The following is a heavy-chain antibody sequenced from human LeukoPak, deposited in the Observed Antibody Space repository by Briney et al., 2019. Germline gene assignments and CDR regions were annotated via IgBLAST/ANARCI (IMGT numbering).Heavy chain of an antibody. D-gene: IGHD3-10*01. J-gene: IGHJ4*02. Sequence: PSQTLSLTCTVSGGSISSGGYYWSWIRQPPGKGLEWIGYIYHSGSTYYNPSLKSRVTISVDRSKNQFSLKLSSVTAADTAVFYCARRTAAMVPYYFDYWGQGTLVTVSS. CDR2: IYHSGST. CDR3: ARRTAAMVPYYFDY. CDR1: GGSISSGGYY. V-gene: IGHV4-30-2*01.